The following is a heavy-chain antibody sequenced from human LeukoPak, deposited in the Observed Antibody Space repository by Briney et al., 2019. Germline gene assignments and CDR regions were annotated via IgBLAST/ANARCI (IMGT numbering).Heavy chain of an antibody. Sequence: GGSLTLSCAASGFSFSSYEMNWVRQAPGKGLEWVSHISSDGHVGTYVDSVRGRFTMSRDNAKNFLFLQMNGLRAEDTAVYYCARDTLNGPFVISLDYWGQGALVTVSS. CDR2: ISSDGHVG. V-gene: IGHV3-48*03. CDR3: ARDTLNGPFVISLDY. J-gene: IGHJ4*02. D-gene: IGHD3-9*01. CDR1: GFSFSSYE.